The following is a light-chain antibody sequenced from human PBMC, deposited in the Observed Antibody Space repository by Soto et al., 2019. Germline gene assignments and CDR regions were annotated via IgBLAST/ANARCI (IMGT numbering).Light chain of an antibody. CDR2: WAS. CDR3: HQYYSPPGYS. CDR1: QSVLYSSNNKNY. J-gene: IGKJ2*03. V-gene: IGKV4-1*01. Sequence: DIVMTQSPASLAVSLGERATINCKSSQSVLYSSNNKNYLAWYQQKPGQPPKLLIYWASTREYGVPDRFSGSGSGTDFTLTISNLQAEDVAVYYCHQYYSPPGYSFGQGTRLQIK.